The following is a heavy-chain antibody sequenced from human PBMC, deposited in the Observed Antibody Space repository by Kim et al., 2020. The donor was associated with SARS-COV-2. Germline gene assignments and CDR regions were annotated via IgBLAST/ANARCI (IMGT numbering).Heavy chain of an antibody. CDR3: ASGKIRYSGYDGLFDYPWGSFRDGGARPAYKCYGMHV. CDR2: IIPVFGTP. V-gene: IGHV1-69*13. Sequence: SVKVSCKVSGGSFSNYAFSWVRQAPGQGLEWMGGIIPVFGTPSYAQKFQGRVLITADESTTTAFMEVDSLRSDDTATYHCASGKIRYSGYDGLFDYPWGSFRDGGARPAYKCYGMHVGTQEPTVIVS. D-gene: IGHD3-16*02. CDR1: GGSFSNYA. J-gene: IGHJ6*02.